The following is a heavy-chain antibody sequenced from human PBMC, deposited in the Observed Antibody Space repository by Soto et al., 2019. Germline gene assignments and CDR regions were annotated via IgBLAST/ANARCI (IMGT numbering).Heavy chain of an antibody. Sequence: ASVKVSCKASGYTFTSYGISWVRQAPGQGLEWMGWISAYNGNTNYAQKLQGRVTMTTDTSTSTAYMELRSLRSDDTAVYYCARNNWNFVGGSGSYDYWGQGTLVTVSS. CDR3: ARNNWNFVGGSGSYDY. V-gene: IGHV1-18*01. CDR2: ISAYNGNT. J-gene: IGHJ4*02. CDR1: GYTFTSYG. D-gene: IGHD3-10*01.